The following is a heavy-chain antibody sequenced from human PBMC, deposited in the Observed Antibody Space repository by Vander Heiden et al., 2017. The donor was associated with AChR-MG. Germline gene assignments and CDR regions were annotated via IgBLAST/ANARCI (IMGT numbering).Heavy chain of an antibody. D-gene: IGHD3-9*01. CDR1: GYTFTRSH. CDR3: ARSYYDISTNYYQGIDY. CDR2: MNPNSGNT. V-gene: IGHV1-8*01. Sequence: QVQLVQSGSERTRPGASATAAFKASGYTFTRSHFNWLRQATDKGPKRMGWMNPNSGNTDYAQRFQGRVTMPRDTSTTTAYLEVSSLRSEDTAVYYCARSYYDISTNYYQGIDYWGQRTLVTVSS. J-gene: IGHJ4*02.